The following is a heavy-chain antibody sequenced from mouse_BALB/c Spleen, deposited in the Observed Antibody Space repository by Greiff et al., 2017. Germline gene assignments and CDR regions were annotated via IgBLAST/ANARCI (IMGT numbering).Heavy chain of an antibody. CDR1: GFNIKDSS. CDR2: IDPANGNT. CDR3: ARQLGLEDY. Sequence: VQLQQSGAELVKPGASVKLSCTASGFNIKDSSMHWVKQRPEQGLEWIGRIDPANGNTKYDPKFQGKATITADTSSNTAYLQLSSLTSEDTAVYYCARQLGLEDYWGQGTSVTVSS. V-gene: IGHV14-3*02. D-gene: IGHD3-1*01. J-gene: IGHJ4*01.